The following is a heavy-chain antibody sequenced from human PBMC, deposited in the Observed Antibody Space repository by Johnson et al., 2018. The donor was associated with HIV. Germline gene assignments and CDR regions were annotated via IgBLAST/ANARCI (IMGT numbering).Heavy chain of an antibody. CDR3: ARRLAHYYDTGGAFDI. V-gene: IGHV3-64*01. J-gene: IGHJ3*02. CDR2: ISSNGIGT. CDR1: GFTFSNFA. D-gene: IGHD3-22*01. Sequence: VQLVESGGGVVQPGGSLRLSCAVSGFTFSNFAMHWVRQAPGKGLEYVSAISSNGIGTYYANSVKGRFTISRDNAKNSLYLQMNSRRAEDTAVYYCARRLAHYYDTGGAFDIWGQGTMVTVSS.